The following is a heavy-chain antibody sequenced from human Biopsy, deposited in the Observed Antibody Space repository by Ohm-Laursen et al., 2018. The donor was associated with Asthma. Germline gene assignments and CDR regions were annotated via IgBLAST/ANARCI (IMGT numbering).Heavy chain of an antibody. CDR3: AGCQVGYSSGWSLLLKKIYYSGMDV. CDR2: IMTVFGTT. CDR1: GGTFSNFA. J-gene: IGHJ6*02. Sequence: SSVKVSCKAPGGTFSNFAISWVRQAPGQGLEWLGGIMTVFGTTNYAQKFQGRVTITADESTSTAYMEVTSLRFEDTAIYYCAGCQVGYSSGWSLLLKKIYYSGMDVWGQGTAVTVSS. V-gene: IGHV1-69*01. D-gene: IGHD6-19*01.